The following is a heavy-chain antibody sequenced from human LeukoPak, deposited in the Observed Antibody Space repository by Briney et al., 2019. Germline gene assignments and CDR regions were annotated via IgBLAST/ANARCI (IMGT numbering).Heavy chain of an antibody. CDR1: GYTFTSYY. D-gene: IGHD5-12*01. CDR2: INPNSGDT. CDR3: ARGGMGSGYEH. V-gene: IGHV1-2*02. Sequence: ASVKVSCKASGYTFTSYYMYWVRQAPGQGLEWVGWINPNSGDTNFAQKFQGRVTMTRDTSITTAYMDLSRLTVDDTAVYYCARGGMGSGYEHWGQGTLVSVSS. J-gene: IGHJ4*02.